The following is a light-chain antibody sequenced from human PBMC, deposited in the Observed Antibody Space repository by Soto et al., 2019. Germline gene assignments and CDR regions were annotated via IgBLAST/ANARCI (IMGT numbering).Light chain of an antibody. CDR3: CSLTTSHTYV. J-gene: IGLJ1*01. Sequence: QSVLTQPASVSGSPGQSITISCTGTSSDIGDYDYVSWYQQRPGRAPKLMIYEVRYRPSGVSNRFSGSKSGNSASLTISGLQADDEADYYCCSLTTSHTYVFGSGTKVTVL. CDR2: EVR. V-gene: IGLV2-14*01. CDR1: SSDIGDYDY.